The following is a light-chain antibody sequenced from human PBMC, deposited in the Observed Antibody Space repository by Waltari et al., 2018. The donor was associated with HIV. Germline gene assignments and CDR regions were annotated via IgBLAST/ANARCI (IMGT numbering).Light chain of an antibody. Sequence: SYALTQGTSVSVAPGKTARITCVGDNIGMKTVHWYQQKPGQAPVRVMYDDSNRPSGIPERFSGSNSGNTATLTINRVEVGDEADYYCQVWEPTSDHVVFGGGSRLIVL. J-gene: IGLJ2*01. V-gene: IGLV3-21*03. CDR2: DDS. CDR3: QVWEPTSDHVV. CDR1: NIGMKT.